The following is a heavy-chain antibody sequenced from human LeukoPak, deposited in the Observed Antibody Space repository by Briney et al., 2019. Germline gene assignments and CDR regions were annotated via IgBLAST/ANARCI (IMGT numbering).Heavy chain of an antibody. CDR2: IKQDGSEK. D-gene: IGHD3-9*01. V-gene: IGHV3-7*01. Sequence: GGSLRLSRAASGFTFSSYWMSWVRQAPGKGLEWVANIKQDGSEKYYVDSVKGRFTISRDNAKNSLYLQMNSLRAEDTAVYYCAGSLRYFDDHYFDYWGQGTLVTVSS. CDR1: GFTFSSYW. J-gene: IGHJ4*02. CDR3: AGSLRYFDDHYFDY.